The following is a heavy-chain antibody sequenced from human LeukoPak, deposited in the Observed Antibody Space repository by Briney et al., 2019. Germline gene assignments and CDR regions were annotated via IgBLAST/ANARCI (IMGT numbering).Heavy chain of an antibody. CDR1: GYTFTGYY. Sequence: ASVKVSCKASGYTFTGYYMRWVRQAPGQGLEWMGWINPNSGGTNYAQKFQGRVTMTRDTSISTAYMELSRLRSDDTAVYYCARDYYDSSGYYPDDAFDIWGQGTMVTVSS. D-gene: IGHD3-22*01. V-gene: IGHV1-2*02. J-gene: IGHJ3*02. CDR2: INPNSGGT. CDR3: ARDYYDSSGYYPDDAFDI.